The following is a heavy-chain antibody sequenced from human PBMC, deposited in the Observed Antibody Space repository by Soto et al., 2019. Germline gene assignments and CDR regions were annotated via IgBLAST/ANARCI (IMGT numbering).Heavy chain of an antibody. J-gene: IGHJ5*02. V-gene: IGHV4-31*03. CDR3: ARMFYDVLTGPINWFDP. Sequence: NPSETLSLTCTVSGVSISSGSYYWSWIRQHPGKGLEWIGYIYYSGITYYSPSLKSRLNISVDTSENQFSLKLKSVTAADTAIYYCARMFYDVLTGPINWFDPWGQGTLVTVSS. CDR1: GVSISSGSYY. D-gene: IGHD3-9*01. CDR2: IYYSGIT.